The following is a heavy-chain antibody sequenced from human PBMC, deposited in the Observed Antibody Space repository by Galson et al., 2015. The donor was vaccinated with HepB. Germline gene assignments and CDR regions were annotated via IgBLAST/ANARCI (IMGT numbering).Heavy chain of an antibody. CDR3: ASSRDYYDSSGSFSDY. D-gene: IGHD3-22*01. V-gene: IGHV4-34*01. CDR2: INHSGST. Sequence: LTCAVYGGSFSGYYWSWIRQPPGKGLEWIGEINHSGSTNYNRSLKSRVTISVDTSKNQFSLKLSSVTAADTAVYYCASSRDYYDSSGSFSDYWGQGTLVTVSS. J-gene: IGHJ4*02. CDR1: GGSFSGYY.